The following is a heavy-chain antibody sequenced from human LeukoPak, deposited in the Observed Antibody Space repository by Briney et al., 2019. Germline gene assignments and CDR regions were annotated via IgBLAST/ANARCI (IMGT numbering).Heavy chain of an antibody. J-gene: IGHJ4*02. D-gene: IGHD3-22*01. CDR3: ASSPVITRD. Sequence: PGGSLTLSCAVSGITLSNYWMQWVRPAPGEGLEWVSRINSDGSRITYADSVKGRFTISRDNAKNTLYLQMNSLRVEDTAVYYCASSPVITRDWGQGTLVTVSS. CDR1: GITLSNYW. V-gene: IGHV3-74*01. CDR2: INSDGSRI.